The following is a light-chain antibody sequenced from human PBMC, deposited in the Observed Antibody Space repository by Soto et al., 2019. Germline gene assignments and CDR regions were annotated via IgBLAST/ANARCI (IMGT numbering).Light chain of an antibody. V-gene: IGKV3-20*01. Sequence: EIVLTQSPGILSLSPGERATLSCRASQSVSSSFLAWYQQRPGQAPRLLIFGASYRATGIPDRFSGSGSGTDFTLTISRLEPEDFAVYYCQHYGNSPPEYTFGPGTNVDSK. CDR3: QHYGNSPPEYT. J-gene: IGKJ3*01. CDR1: QSVSSSF. CDR2: GAS.